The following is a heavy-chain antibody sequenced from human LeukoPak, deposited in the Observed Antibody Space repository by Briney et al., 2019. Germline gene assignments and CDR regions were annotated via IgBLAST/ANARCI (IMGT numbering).Heavy chain of an antibody. V-gene: IGHV3-21*01. D-gene: IGHD2-15*01. CDR3: ARECCSGGSCYRIDS. J-gene: IGHJ4*02. Sequence: GGSLRLSCAASGFIFSSCSMTWVRQAPGKGLEWVSSITSSSIYIYYADSVKGRFTISRDNAKNSLYLQMNSLRAEDTAVYYCARECCSGGSCYRIDSWGQGTLVTVSS. CDR1: GFIFSSCS. CDR2: ITSSSIYI.